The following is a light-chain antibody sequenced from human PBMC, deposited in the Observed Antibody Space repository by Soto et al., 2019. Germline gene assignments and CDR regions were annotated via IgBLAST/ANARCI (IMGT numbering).Light chain of an antibody. Sequence: QSALTQPASVSGSPGQSITISCSGTSSDVGAYNYVSWYQQHPGKAPKLIIYDVSNRPSGISDRFSGSKSGNTASLTISGLQADDEADYYCSSYTSSSPLFGGGTKLTVL. J-gene: IGLJ2*01. CDR3: SSYTSSSPL. V-gene: IGLV2-14*03. CDR2: DVS. CDR1: SSDVGAYNY.